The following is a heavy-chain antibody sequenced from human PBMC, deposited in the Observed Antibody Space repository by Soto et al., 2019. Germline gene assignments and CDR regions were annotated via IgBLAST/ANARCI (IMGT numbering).Heavy chain of an antibody. V-gene: IGHV4-39*01. CDR1: GGSISSSSYY. CDR3: ARHVVVVVAALDY. D-gene: IGHD2-15*01. J-gene: IGHJ4*02. Sequence: QLQLQESGPGLVKPSETLSLTCTVSGGSISSSSYYWGWIRQPPGKGLEWIGSIYYSGSTYYNPSLKSRVTISVDTSKNQFSLKLSSVTAADTAVYYCARHVVVVVAALDYWGQGTLVTVSS. CDR2: IYYSGST.